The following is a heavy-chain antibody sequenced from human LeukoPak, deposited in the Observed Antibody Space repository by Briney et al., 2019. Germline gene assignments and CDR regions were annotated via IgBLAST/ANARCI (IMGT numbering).Heavy chain of an antibody. CDR1: GGSISSYY. V-gene: IGHV4-4*07. Sequence: KPSETLSLTCTVSGGSISSYYWSWIRQPAGKGLEWIGRIYTSGSTNYNPSLKSRVTMSVDTSKNQFSLKLSSVTAADTAVYYCARDRGNDSSGYFYYFDYWGQGTLVTVSS. CDR3: ARDRGNDSSGYFYYFDY. J-gene: IGHJ4*02. CDR2: IYTSGST. D-gene: IGHD3-22*01.